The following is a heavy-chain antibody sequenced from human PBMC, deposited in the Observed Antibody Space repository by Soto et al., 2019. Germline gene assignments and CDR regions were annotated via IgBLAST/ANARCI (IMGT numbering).Heavy chain of an antibody. J-gene: IGHJ4*02. Sequence: QVQLVQSGAEVKKPGASVKVSCKASGYTFTSSDINWVRQASGQGLEWLGWMNPNSDNTGYAQKFQGRVTMTRNTSISTAYMELSSLSSEDTAVYYCAMGEGSGNFDSWGQGTLVTVAS. D-gene: IGHD6-25*01. CDR1: GYTFTSSD. CDR2: MNPNSDNT. V-gene: IGHV1-8*01. CDR3: AMGEGSGNFDS.